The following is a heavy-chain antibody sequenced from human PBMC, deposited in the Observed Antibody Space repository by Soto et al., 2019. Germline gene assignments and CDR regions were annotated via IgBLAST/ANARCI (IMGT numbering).Heavy chain of an antibody. Sequence: PGGSLRLSCAASGFTFSSYAMSWVRQARGKGLERVSAISGSGGSTYYADSVKGRFTISRDNSKNTLYLQMNSLRAEDTAVYYCPKDIPGSDIALVPTQINPWRHAPLITV. CDR1: GFTFSSYA. V-gene: IGHV3-23*01. D-gene: IGHD2-2*01. CDR2: ISGSGGST. J-gene: IGHJ5*02. CDR3: PKDIPGSDIALVPTQINP.